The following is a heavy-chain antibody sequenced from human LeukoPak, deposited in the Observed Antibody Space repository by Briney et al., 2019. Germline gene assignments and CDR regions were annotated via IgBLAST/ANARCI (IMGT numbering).Heavy chain of an antibody. CDR2: INHSGST. CDR3: AYDYGDYVGY. Sequence: SETLSLTCAVYGGSLSGYYWSWIRQPPGKGLEWIGEINHSGSTNYNPSLKSRVTISVDTSKNQFSLKLSSVTAADTAVYYCAYDYGDYVGYWGQGTLVTVSS. CDR1: GGSLSGYY. J-gene: IGHJ4*02. D-gene: IGHD4-17*01. V-gene: IGHV4-34*01.